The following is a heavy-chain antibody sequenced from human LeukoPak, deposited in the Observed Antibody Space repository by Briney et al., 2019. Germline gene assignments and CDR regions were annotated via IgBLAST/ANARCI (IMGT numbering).Heavy chain of an antibody. CDR3: ARDSNYYSWD. D-gene: IGHD3-10*01. Sequence: PGGSLRLSCAASGFPFSTYAMHWVRQAPGKGLEWVAVISYDGSNKYYADSVKGRLTVSRDNSKNTLYLQMNSLRAEDTAVYYCARDSNYYSWDWGQGTLVTVSS. J-gene: IGHJ4*02. CDR1: GFPFSTYA. V-gene: IGHV3-30-3*01. CDR2: ISYDGSNK.